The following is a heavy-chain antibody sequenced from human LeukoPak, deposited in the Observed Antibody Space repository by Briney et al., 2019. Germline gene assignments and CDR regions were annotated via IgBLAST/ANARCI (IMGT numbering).Heavy chain of an antibody. J-gene: IGHJ4*02. Sequence: SETLSLTCTVSGGSISSSSYYWGWIRQPPGKGLEWIGSVYYSGSTYYNPSLKSRVTISVDTSKNQFALKLRSVNAADTAVYYSARLASGSYGPLTPFDYWGQGTLVTVSS. CDR2: VYYSGST. V-gene: IGHV4-39*01. CDR1: GGSISSSSYY. D-gene: IGHD1-26*01. CDR3: ARLASGSYGPLTPFDY.